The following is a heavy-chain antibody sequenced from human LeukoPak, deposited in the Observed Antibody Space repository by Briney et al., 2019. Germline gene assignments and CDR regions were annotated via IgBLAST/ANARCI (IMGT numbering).Heavy chain of an antibody. CDR3: ARGHSWYYYANWFDP. CDR1: GYTFTSYY. CDR2: INPSGGST. Sequence: ASVKVSCKASGYTFTSYYMHWVRQAPGQGLEWMGIINPSGGSTSYAQKFQGRVTMTRDTSTSTVYMELSSLRSEDTAVYYCARGHSWYYYANWFDPWGQGTLVTVSS. D-gene: IGHD6-13*01. J-gene: IGHJ5*02. V-gene: IGHV1-46*01.